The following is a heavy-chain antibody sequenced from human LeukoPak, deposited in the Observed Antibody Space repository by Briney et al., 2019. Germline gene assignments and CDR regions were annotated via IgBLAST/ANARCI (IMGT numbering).Heavy chain of an antibody. Sequence: PGGSLRLSCAASGFTFSGYVMSWVRQAPGKGLERVSAISGSGGSTYYPHSVKGRFTISRDNYKNTLYLQMNSLRAEDTAVYYCAKGDPYYFDYWGQGTLVTVSS. CDR3: AKGDPYYFDY. V-gene: IGHV3-23*01. CDR2: ISGSGGST. D-gene: IGHD2-21*01. J-gene: IGHJ4*02. CDR1: GFTFSGYV.